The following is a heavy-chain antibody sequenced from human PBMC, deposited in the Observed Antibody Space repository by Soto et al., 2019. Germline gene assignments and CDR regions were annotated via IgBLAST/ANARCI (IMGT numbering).Heavy chain of an antibody. J-gene: IGHJ4*02. CDR1: GFTFSSYS. CDR2: ISSSSSTI. Sequence: GGSLRLSCAASGFTFSSYSMNWVRQAPGKGLEWVSYISSSSSTIYYADSVKGRFTISRDNAKNSLYLQMNSLRDEETAVYYCARDIRSSSQRHGFDYWGQGTLVTVSS. V-gene: IGHV3-48*02. CDR3: ARDIRSSSQRHGFDY. D-gene: IGHD6-6*01.